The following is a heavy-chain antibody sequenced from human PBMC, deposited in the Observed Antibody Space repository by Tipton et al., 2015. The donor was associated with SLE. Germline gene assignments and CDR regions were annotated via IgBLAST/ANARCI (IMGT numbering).Heavy chain of an antibody. CDR2: TNHSGST. V-gene: IGHV4-34*01. D-gene: IGHD6-19*01. CDR3: ARGGGTVAYYFDN. Sequence: TLSLTCAVYGGSFSSYYWNWIRQPPGKGLEWIGETNHSGSTNYNPSLKSRVTISVDTSKNQFSLKLSSVTAADTAVYYCARGGGTVAYYFDNWGQGTLVTVSS. CDR1: GGSFSSYY. J-gene: IGHJ4*02.